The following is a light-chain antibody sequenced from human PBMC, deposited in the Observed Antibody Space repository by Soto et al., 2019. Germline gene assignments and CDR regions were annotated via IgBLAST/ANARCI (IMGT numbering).Light chain of an antibody. CDR2: SNN. Sequence: QSVLTQPPSASGTPGQRVTISWSGSSSNIGSNTVNWYQQLPGTAPKLLIYSNNQRPSGVPDRFSGSKSGTSASLAISGLQSEDEADYYCAACDDSLNGWVFGGGTDLPVL. CDR3: AACDDSLNGWV. V-gene: IGLV1-44*01. J-gene: IGLJ3*02. CDR1: SSNIGSNT.